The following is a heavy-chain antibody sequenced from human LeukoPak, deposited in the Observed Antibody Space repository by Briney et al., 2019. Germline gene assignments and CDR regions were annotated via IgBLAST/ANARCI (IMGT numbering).Heavy chain of an antibody. V-gene: IGHV3-23*01. CDR2: ISGSGGST. Sequence: GGSLRLTCAASGFTFSSYAMSWVRQAPGKGLEWVSAISGSGGSTYYADSVKGRFTISRDNSKNTLYLQMNSLRAEDTAVYYCAKGDYDSSGYRLGYWGQGTLVTVSS. D-gene: IGHD3-22*01. CDR3: AKGDYDSSGYRLGY. J-gene: IGHJ4*02. CDR1: GFTFSSYA.